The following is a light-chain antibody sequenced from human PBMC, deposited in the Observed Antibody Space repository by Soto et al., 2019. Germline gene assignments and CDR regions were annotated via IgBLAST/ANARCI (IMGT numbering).Light chain of an antibody. CDR3: SSYTSSSSYVV. J-gene: IGLJ2*01. Sequence: QSALTQPASVSGSPGQSITFSCTGTSSDIGGYNYVSWYQQYPDKAPKLMIYGVTNRPSGVSDRFSGSKSGNTASLTISGLQADDEADYFCSSYTSSSSYVVFGRGTKVTVL. CDR2: GVT. CDR1: SSDIGGYNY. V-gene: IGLV2-14*01.